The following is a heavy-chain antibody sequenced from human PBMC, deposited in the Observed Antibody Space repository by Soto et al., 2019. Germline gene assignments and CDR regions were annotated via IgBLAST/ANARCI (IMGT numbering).Heavy chain of an antibody. CDR1: GFTFSSYA. V-gene: IGHV3-23*01. D-gene: IGHD4-17*01. CDR2: ISGSGGST. CDR3: ASQSGALPYYFDY. Sequence: EVQLLESGGGLVQPGGSLRLSCAASGFTFSSYAMSWVRQAPGKGLEWVSAISGSGGSTYYADSVKGRFTISRDNSKNTLYLQMHSLRAEDTAVYYCASQSGALPYYFDYWGQGTLVTVSS. J-gene: IGHJ4*02.